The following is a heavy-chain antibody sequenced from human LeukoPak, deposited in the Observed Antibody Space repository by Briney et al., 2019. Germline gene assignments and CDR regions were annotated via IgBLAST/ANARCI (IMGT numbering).Heavy chain of an antibody. D-gene: IGHD4-17*01. V-gene: IGHV3-23*01. CDR2: ISGSGGST. J-gene: IGHJ6*02. Sequence: GGSLRLSCAASGFTFSSYAMSWVRQAPGKGLEWVSAISGSGGSTYYADSVKGRFTISRDNSKNTLYLQMNSLRAEDTAVYYCATLTTVTTHSYYYGMDVWGQGTTVTVSS. CDR1: GFTFSSYA. CDR3: ATLTTVTTHSYYYGMDV.